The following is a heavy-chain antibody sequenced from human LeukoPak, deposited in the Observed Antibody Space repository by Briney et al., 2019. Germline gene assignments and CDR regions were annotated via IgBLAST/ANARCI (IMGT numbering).Heavy chain of an antibody. CDR3: ATLGGVGATHAFDI. CDR2: IIPIFGTA. V-gene: IGHV1-69*13. CDR1: GYTLTELS. J-gene: IGHJ3*02. Sequence: GASVKVSCKVSGYTLTELSMHWVRQAPGQGLEWMGGIIPIFGTANYAQKFQGRVTITADESTSTAYMELSSLRSEDTAVYYCATLGGVGATHAFDIWGQGTMVTVSS. D-gene: IGHD1-26*01.